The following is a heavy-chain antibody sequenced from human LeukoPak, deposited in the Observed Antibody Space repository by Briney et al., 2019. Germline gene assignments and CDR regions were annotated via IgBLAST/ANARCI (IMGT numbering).Heavy chain of an antibody. Sequence: GSLRLSCAASGFTFSSYAMSWIRQPPGKGLEWIGYIYYSGSTNYNPSLKSRVTISVDTSKNQFSLNLSSVSAADTAVYYCARGRRGYCSSSSCYGYYFGMDVWGQGTTVTVSS. CDR1: GFTFSSYA. V-gene: IGHV4-59*01. D-gene: IGHD2-2*01. J-gene: IGHJ6*02. CDR3: ARGRRGYCSSSSCYGYYFGMDV. CDR2: IYYSGST.